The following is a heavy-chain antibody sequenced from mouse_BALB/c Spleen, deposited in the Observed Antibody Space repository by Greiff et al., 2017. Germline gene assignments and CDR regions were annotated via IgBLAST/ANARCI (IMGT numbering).Heavy chain of an antibody. D-gene: IGHD1-1*01. Sequence: DVMLVESGGGLVKPGGSLKLSCAASGFTFSSYAMSWVRQTPEKRLEWVASISSGGSTYYPDSVKGRFTISRDNARNILYLQMSSLRSEDTAMYYCAREYYGSSCVAMDDWGQGTSVTVSS. CDR3: AREYYGSSCVAMDD. CDR1: GFTFSSYA. CDR2: ISSGGST. J-gene: IGHJ4*01. V-gene: IGHV5-6-5*01.